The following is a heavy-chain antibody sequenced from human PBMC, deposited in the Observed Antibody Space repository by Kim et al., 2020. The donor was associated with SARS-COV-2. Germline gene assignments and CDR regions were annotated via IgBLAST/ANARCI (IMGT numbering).Heavy chain of an antibody. CDR1: GYTFTSYG. Sequence: ASVKVSCKASGYTFTSYGISWVRQAPGQGLEWMGWISAYNGNTNYAQKLQGRVTMTTDTSTSTAYMELRSLRSDDTAVYYCARDVAAAVLRDCGMEVWGQGTTVTVSS. D-gene: IGHD6-13*01. V-gene: IGHV1-18*01. CDR2: ISAYNGNT. J-gene: IGHJ6*02. CDR3: ARDVAAAVLRDCGMEV.